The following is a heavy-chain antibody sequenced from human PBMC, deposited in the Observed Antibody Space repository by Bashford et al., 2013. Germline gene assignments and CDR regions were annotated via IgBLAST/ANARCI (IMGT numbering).Heavy chain of an antibody. CDR1: GFTFSTYA. CDR2: TSNSGVGT. V-gene: IGHV3-23*01. D-gene: IGHD3-3*01. Sequence: GSLRLSCVASGFTFSTYAMSWVRQAPGKGLEWVSTTSNSGVGTSYADSVKGRFTVSRDNSKNTLYLQMNRLRAEDTAVYYCAKRVPYYFDYWGQGTLVTVSS. CDR3: AKRVPYYFDY. J-gene: IGHJ4*02.